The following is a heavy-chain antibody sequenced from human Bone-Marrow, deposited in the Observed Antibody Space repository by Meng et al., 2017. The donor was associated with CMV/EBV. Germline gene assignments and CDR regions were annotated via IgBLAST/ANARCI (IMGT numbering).Heavy chain of an antibody. CDR3: ARGGAAAGVYYYYGMDV. J-gene: IGHJ6*02. Sequence: AGSLRLSCAASGFTFSSYWMHWVRQAPGKGLVWVSRINSDGSSTSYADSVKGRFTISRDNAKNTLYLQKNSLRAKDRAVYYWARGGAAAGVYYYYGMDVWGQGTTVTVSS. D-gene: IGHD6-13*01. CDR1: GFTFSSYW. V-gene: IGHV3-74*01. CDR2: INSDGSST.